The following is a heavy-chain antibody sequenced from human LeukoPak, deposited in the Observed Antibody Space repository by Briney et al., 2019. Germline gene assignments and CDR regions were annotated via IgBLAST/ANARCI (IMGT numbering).Heavy chain of an antibody. CDR3: ATDPEHREQPVGY. Sequence: SETLSLTCTVSGGSISSYYWSWIRQPPGKGLEWIGYIYYSGSTNYNPSLKSRVTISEDTSKNQFSLKLNSVTAADTAVYYCATDPEHREQPVGYWGQGTLVTVSS. J-gene: IGHJ4*02. V-gene: IGHV4-59*01. CDR2: IYYSGST. CDR1: GGSISSYY. D-gene: IGHD6-6*01.